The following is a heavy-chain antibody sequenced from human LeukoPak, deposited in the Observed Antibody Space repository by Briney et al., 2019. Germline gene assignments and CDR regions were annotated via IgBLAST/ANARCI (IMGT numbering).Heavy chain of an antibody. CDR3: ASNRYGSGRPYYYYYMDV. CDR1: GYTFTSYG. Sequence: ASVKVSCKASGYTFTSYGISWVRQAPGQGLEWMGWISAYNGNTNYAQKLQGRVTMTTDTSTSTAYMELRSLRSDDTAVYYCASNRYGSGRPYYYYYMDVWGKGTTVTISS. CDR2: ISAYNGNT. D-gene: IGHD3-10*01. J-gene: IGHJ6*03. V-gene: IGHV1-18*01.